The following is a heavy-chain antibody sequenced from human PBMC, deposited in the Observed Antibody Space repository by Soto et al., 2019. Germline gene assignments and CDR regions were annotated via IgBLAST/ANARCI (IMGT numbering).Heavy chain of an antibody. CDR3: ARVATGDRRAFDI. V-gene: IGHV4-61*01. CDR1: GVSVSSGSYY. Sequence: QVQLQESGPGLVKPSETLSLTCTVSGVSVSSGSYYWSCIRQPPGKGLEWIGYIYYTGSTNYNPSLKSRVTIAVETSKNQFSLKLSSVTAANTAVYYCARVATGDRRAFDIWGQGTMVTVSS. J-gene: IGHJ3*02. D-gene: IGHD7-27*01. CDR2: IYYTGST.